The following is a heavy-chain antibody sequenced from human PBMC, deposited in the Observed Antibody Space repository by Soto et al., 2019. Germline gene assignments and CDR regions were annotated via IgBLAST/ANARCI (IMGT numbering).Heavy chain of an antibody. D-gene: IGHD6-13*01. CDR2: IKQDGSEK. J-gene: IGHJ4*02. Sequence: EVQLVESGGGLVQTGGSLRLSCAASGFTFSSYWMSWVRQAPGKGLEWVANIKQDGSEKYYVDSVKGRFTISRDNAKNSLYLQMNSLRAEDTAVYYCARDPGGGSSWYDYWGQGTLVTVSS. CDR1: GFTFSSYW. V-gene: IGHV3-7*04. CDR3: ARDPGGGSSWYDY.